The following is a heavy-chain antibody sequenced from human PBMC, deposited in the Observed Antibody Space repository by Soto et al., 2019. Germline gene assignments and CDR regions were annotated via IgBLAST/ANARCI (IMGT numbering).Heavy chain of an antibody. D-gene: IGHD4-17*01. V-gene: IGHV3-33*01. CDR3: ARGDYGDYGAYNWFDP. CDR2: IWYDGSNK. CDR1: GFTFSSYG. Sequence: XGSLRLSCAAAGFTFSSYGMHWVRQAPGKGLEWVAVIWYDGSNKYYADSVKGRFTISRDNSKNTLYLQMNSLRAEDTAVYYCARGDYGDYGAYNWFDPWGQGTLVTVSS. J-gene: IGHJ5*02.